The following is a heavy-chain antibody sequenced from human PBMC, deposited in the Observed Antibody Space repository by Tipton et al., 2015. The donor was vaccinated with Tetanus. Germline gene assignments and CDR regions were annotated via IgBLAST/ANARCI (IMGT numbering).Heavy chain of an antibody. V-gene: IGHV3-7*01. CDR3: ARRSLTNYGLDV. J-gene: IGHJ6*02. Sequence: SLRLSCAASGFTLSTYWMSWVRQAPGKGLEWVASIKQDGSEKYYVDSVKGRFTISRDHAKNTVFLQMTSLRAEDTAVYFCARRSLTNYGLDVWGQGTPVTVSS. D-gene: IGHD3-9*01. CDR2: IKQDGSEK. CDR1: GFTLSTYW.